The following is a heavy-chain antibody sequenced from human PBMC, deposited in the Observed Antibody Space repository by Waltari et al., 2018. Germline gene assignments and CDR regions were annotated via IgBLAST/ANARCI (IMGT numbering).Heavy chain of an antibody. J-gene: IGHJ4*02. D-gene: IGHD6-13*01. Sequence: QITLKESGPTLVKPTQTLTLTCTFSGFSLSTSGVGVGWIRQPPGKALEWLALIYWNDDKRYSPSLKSRLTITKDTSKNQVVLTMTNMDQVDTATYYCARRGRAARPGTNYFDYWGQGTLVTVSS. V-gene: IGHV2-5*01. CDR2: IYWNDDK. CDR3: ARRGRAARPGTNYFDY. CDR1: GFSLSTSGVG.